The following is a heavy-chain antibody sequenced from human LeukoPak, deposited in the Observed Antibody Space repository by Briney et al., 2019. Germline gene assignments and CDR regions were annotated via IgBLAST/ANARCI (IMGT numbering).Heavy chain of an antibody. CDR2: ISSSSTYI. D-gene: IGHD4-11*01. J-gene: IGHJ4*02. V-gene: IGHV3-21*01. CDR3: VRASLILSDYIDYFDY. CDR1: GFTFSSYS. Sequence: GGSLRLSCAASGFTFSSYSMNWVRQAPGKGLEWVASISSSSTYIYYADSVKGRFTISRDNAKNSLYLQMNSLRAEDTAVYYCVRASLILSDYIDYFDYWGQGTLVTVSS.